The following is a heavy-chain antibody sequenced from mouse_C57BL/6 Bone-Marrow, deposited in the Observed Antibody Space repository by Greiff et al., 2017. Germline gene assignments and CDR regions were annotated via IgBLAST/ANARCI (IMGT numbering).Heavy chain of an antibody. CDR2: INPSNGGT. V-gene: IGHV1-53*01. CDR3: ARGGGIYYYGSSYVKAY. Sequence: FQLQQPGTELVKPGASVKLSCKASGYTFTSYWMHWVKQRPGQGLEWIGNINPSNGGTNYNEKFKSKATLTVDKSSSTAYMQLSSLTSEDSAVYYFARGGGIYYYGSSYVKAYWGQWTLVTVSA. J-gene: IGHJ3*01. D-gene: IGHD1-1*01. CDR1: GYTFTSYW.